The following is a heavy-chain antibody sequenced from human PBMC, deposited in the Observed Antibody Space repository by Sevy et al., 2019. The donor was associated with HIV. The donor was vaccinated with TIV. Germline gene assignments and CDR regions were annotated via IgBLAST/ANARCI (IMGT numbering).Heavy chain of an antibody. CDR2: ISWNSGTI. J-gene: IGHJ3*02. Sequence: GGSLRLSCAASGFTFRDHAMHWVRQAPGKGLEWVSGISWNSGTIGYADSVKGRFTISRDNVKNSLYLEMNSLRAEDTGFDYRAKAFPTPAGAFDMWGQGTMVTVSS. CDR1: GFTFRDHA. D-gene: IGHD2-15*01. CDR3: AKAFPTPAGAFDM. V-gene: IGHV3-9*01.